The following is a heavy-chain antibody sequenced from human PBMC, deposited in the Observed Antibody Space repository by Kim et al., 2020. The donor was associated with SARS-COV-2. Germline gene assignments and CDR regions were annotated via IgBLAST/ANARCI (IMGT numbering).Heavy chain of an antibody. V-gene: IGHV3-73*01. CDR1: GFTFSGSA. CDR3: TSVPGKTLAFWDAFDI. Sequence: GGSLRLSCAASGFTFSGSALHWARQASGKGLEWVGRIRSKANGYATAYAASRKGRFTISRDDSKNTAYLQMNSLKTEDTAVYYCTSVPGKTLAFWDAFDIWGQGTMVTVSS. D-gene: IGHD1-1*01. J-gene: IGHJ3*02. CDR2: IRSKANGYAT.